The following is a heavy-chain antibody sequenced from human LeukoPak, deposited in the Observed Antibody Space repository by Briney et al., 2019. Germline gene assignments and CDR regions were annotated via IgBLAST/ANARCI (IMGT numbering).Heavy chain of an antibody. J-gene: IGHJ6*02. CDR3: AKDTSGSTSYSYHYGMDV. D-gene: IGHD1-26*01. V-gene: IGHV3-33*06. CDR1: GFTFSSYG. CDR2: IWFDGSNK. Sequence: PGGSLRLSCVASGFTFSSYGMHWVRQAPGKGLEWVAIIWFDGSNKYYADSVKGRFTISRDNSKNTVYLQMNSLRAEDTAVYYCAKDTSGSTSYSYHYGMDVWGQGTTVTVSS.